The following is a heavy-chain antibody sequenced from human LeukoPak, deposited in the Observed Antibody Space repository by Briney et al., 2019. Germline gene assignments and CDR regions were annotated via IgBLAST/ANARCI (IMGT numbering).Heavy chain of an antibody. CDR2: ISGSGGST. D-gene: IGHD3-3*01. J-gene: IGHJ5*02. V-gene: IGHV3-23*01. CDR1: GFTFSSYA. Sequence: GGSLRLSCAASGFTFSSYAMSWVRQAPEKGLEWVSAISGSGGSTYYAYSVRGRFTISRDNSKNTLYLQMNSLRAEDTAVYYCARASSGYYTAWGQGTLVTVSS. CDR3: ARASSGYYTA.